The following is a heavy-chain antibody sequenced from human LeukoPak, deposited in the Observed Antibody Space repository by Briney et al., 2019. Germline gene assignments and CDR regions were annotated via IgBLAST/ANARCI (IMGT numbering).Heavy chain of an antibody. CDR2: ISYDGSNE. V-gene: IGHV3-30*03. CDR3: AASLTTVSPHFDY. J-gene: IGHJ4*02. D-gene: IGHD4-17*01. Sequence: GGFLRLSCAASGFTFSSYGMHWVRQTPDKGLEWVAVISYDGSNEYYADSVKGRFTISRDNSKNTLYLQMNSLRAEDTAVYYCAASLTTVSPHFDYWGQGTLVTVSS. CDR1: GFTFSSYG.